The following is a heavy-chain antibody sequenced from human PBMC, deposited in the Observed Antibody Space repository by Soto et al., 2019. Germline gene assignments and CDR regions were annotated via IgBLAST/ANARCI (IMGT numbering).Heavy chain of an antibody. CDR3: AKVLIWGSGCSRYMDV. D-gene: IGHD7-27*01. J-gene: IGHJ6*03. CDR2: MNPNSGNT. CDR1: GYTFTSYD. V-gene: IGHV1-8*01. Sequence: ASVKVSCKASGYTFTSYDINWVRQATGQGLEWMGWMNPNSGNTGYAQKFQGRVTMTRNTSISTAYMELSSLRSEDTAVYYCAKVLIWGSGCSRYMDVWGKGTTVTVSS.